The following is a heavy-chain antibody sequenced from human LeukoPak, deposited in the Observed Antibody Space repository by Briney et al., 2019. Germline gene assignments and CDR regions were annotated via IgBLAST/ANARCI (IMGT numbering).Heavy chain of an antibody. CDR2: MNPNSGNT. Sequence: ASVKVSCKASGGTFSSYAISWVRQAPGQGLEWMGGMNPNSGNTGYAQKFQGRVTMTRNTSISTAYMELSSLRSEDTAVYYCARVLWFGELVLVGFDPWGQGTLVTVSS. J-gene: IGHJ5*02. D-gene: IGHD3-10*01. V-gene: IGHV1-8*02. CDR3: ARVLWFGELVLVGFDP. CDR1: GGTFSSYA.